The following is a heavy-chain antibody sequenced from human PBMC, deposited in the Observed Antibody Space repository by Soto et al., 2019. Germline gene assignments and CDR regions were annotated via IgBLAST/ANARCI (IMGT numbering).Heavy chain of an antibody. CDR1: GFTFSSYA. CDR3: AKDPADIVVVPAATPPDGMDV. Sequence: EVQLLESGGGLVQPGGSLRLSCAASGFTFSSYAMSWVRQAPGKGLEWVSAISGSGGSTYYADSVKGRFTISRDNSKNTLYLQMNSLRAEDTAVYYCAKDPADIVVVPAATPPDGMDVWGQGTTVTVSS. V-gene: IGHV3-23*01. CDR2: ISGSGGST. J-gene: IGHJ6*02. D-gene: IGHD2-2*01.